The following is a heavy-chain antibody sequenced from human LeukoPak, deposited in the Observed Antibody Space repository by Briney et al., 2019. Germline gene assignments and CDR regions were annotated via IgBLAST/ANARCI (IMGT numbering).Heavy chain of an antibody. D-gene: IGHD5-18*01. CDR1: GFTFSSYA. Sequence: GGSLRLSCVASGFTFSSYAMSWVRQAPGKGLEWVSAISGSGGSTYYADSVKGRFTISRDNSKNTLYLQMNSLRAEDTAVYYCARDLNTAMAPFDYWGQGTLVTVSS. CDR3: ARDLNTAMAPFDY. V-gene: IGHV3-23*01. CDR2: ISGSGGST. J-gene: IGHJ4*02.